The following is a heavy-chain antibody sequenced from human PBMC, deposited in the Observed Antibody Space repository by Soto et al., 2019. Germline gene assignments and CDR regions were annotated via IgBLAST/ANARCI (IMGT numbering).Heavy chain of an antibody. CDR3: ARHPHASTWNKAFFNY. CDR2: IYPGDSDT. CDR1: PDLSTCYY. J-gene: IGHJ4*02. Sequence: WVSLKVPWQSVPDLSTCYYIYCVRPIPGKGLEWMGIIYPGDSDTRYSPSFQGQVTISADKSISTAYLQWSSLQASDTAMYYCARHPHASTWNKAFFNYWGQGTLVNV. V-gene: IGHV5-51*01. D-gene: IGHD1-1*01.